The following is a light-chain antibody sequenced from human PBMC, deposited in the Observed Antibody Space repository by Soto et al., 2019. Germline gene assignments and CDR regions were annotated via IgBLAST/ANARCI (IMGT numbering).Light chain of an antibody. CDR1: QGISSA. V-gene: IGKV1D-13*01. CDR3: QQFNNYLALT. J-gene: IGKJ4*01. Sequence: AIPLTQSPSSLSASVGDRVTITCRASQGISSALAWYQQKPGKAPKLLIYDASSLESGVPSRFSGSGSGTDFTLTISSLQHEDFATNSCQQFNNYLALTFGGGTKAEIK. CDR2: DAS.